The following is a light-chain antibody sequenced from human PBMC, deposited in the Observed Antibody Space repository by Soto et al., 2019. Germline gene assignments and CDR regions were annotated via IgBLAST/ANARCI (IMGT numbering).Light chain of an antibody. V-gene: IGLV2-14*01. Sequence: QSALTQPASVSGSPGQSIAISCTGTRSDVGAYNYVSWYQQHPGKAPKLMISEVTNRPSGVSDRFSGSKSGNTASLTISGLQAEDEADYYCSSFTSRFTLVLGTGTKSPS. J-gene: IGLJ1*01. CDR2: EVT. CDR3: SSFTSRFTLV. CDR1: RSDVGAYNY.